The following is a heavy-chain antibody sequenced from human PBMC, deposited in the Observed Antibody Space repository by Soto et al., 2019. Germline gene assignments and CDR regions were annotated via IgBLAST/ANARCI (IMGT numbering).Heavy chain of an antibody. V-gene: IGHV1-2*04. J-gene: IGHJ4*02. CDR2: INPNSGGT. CDR1: GYTFTGYY. CDR3: ARGRGDGSGSYYNDY. Sequence: QVQLVQSGAEVKKPGASVKVSCKASGYTFTGYYMHWVRQAPGQGLEWMGWINPNSGGTNYAQKFQGWVTMTRDTSISTAYMELSRLRSDDTAVYYCARGRGDGSGSYYNDYWGQGTLVTVSS. D-gene: IGHD3-10*01.